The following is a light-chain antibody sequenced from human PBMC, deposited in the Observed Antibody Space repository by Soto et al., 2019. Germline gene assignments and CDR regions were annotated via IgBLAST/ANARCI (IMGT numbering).Light chain of an antibody. CDR2: DAS. V-gene: IGKV1-5*01. CDR3: HSRA. J-gene: IGKJ5*01. CDR1: QSISSW. Sequence: DIQMTQSPSTLSASVGDRVTTTCRASQSISSWLAWYQQKPGKAPKLLIYDASSLESGVPSRFSGSGSETEFTLTISRLQPDDFATYFCHSRAFGQGTRLETK.